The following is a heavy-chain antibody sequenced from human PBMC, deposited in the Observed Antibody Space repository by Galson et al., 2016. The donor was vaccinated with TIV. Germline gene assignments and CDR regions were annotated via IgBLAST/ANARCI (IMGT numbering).Heavy chain of an antibody. J-gene: IGHJ6*02. D-gene: IGHD5-18*01. CDR3: ARGFNYGFNFYYGMDV. Sequence: SVKVSCKASGYNFGSFPLGWVRQAPGQGLEWMGWINPYSADTNYAQSFQGRVSMTSDTSINTAYMELSRLRPDDTAIFFCARGFNYGFNFYYGMDVWGQGTTVTVS. V-gene: IGHV1-2*02. CDR2: INPYSADT. CDR1: GYNFGSFP.